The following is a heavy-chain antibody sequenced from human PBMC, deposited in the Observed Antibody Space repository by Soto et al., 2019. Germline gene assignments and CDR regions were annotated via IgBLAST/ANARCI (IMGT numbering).Heavy chain of an antibody. CDR1: GFTVSSNY. CDR2: VYTGGIT. J-gene: IGHJ4*02. CDR3: AGTYGGSYYFDY. V-gene: IGHV3-53*05. Sequence: PGGSLRLSCAASGFTVSSNYMSWVRQAPGKGLEWVSVVYTGGITYYADSVKGRFTISRDNSNNTLYLQMSSLRAEDTAVYYCAGTYGGSYYFDYWGQGTLVTVSS. D-gene: IGHD6-13*01.